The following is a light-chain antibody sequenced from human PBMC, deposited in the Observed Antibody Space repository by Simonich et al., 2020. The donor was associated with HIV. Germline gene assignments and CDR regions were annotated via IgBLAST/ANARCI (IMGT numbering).Light chain of an antibody. CDR2: DVS. J-gene: IGLJ3*02. CDR3: SSYTSSSTVV. V-gene: IGLV2-14*03. CDR1: SSDIGGYNY. Sequence: QSALTQPASVSGSPGQSIPISCTGTSSDIGGYNYVSWSQQHPGKAPKLMIYDVSNRPSGVSNLFSGSKSGNTASMTISGLQAEDEADYYCSSYTSSSTVVFGGETKLTVL.